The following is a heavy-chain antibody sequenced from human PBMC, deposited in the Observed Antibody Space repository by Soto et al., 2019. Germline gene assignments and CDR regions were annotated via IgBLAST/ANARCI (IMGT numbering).Heavy chain of an antibody. D-gene: IGHD6-13*01. J-gene: IGHJ4*02. Sequence: GGSLRLSCAASGFTFSSYAMSWVRQAPGKGLEWVSAISGSGGSTYYADSVKGRFTISRDNSKNTLYLQMNRLRAEDTAVYYGAKDSVAAAGIDYWGQGTMVTVSS. V-gene: IGHV3-23*01. CDR3: AKDSVAAAGIDY. CDR2: ISGSGGST. CDR1: GFTFSSYA.